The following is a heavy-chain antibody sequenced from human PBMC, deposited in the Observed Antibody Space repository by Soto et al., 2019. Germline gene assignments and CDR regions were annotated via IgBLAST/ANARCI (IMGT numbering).Heavy chain of an antibody. J-gene: IGHJ4*02. CDR3: ARGHPYSSGWSEFDY. Sequence: EVQLVESGGGLVQPGGSLRLSCAASGFTFSSYWMSWVRQAPGKGLEWVANIKQDGSEKYYVDSVKGRFTISRDNAKNSLYLQMNSLRAEDTAVYYCARGHPYSSGWSEFDYWGQGTLVTVSS. D-gene: IGHD6-19*01. CDR2: IKQDGSEK. CDR1: GFTFSSYW. V-gene: IGHV3-7*01.